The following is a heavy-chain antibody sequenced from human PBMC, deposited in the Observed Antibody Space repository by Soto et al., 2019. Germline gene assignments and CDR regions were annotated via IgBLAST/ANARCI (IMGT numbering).Heavy chain of an antibody. J-gene: IGHJ4*02. CDR1: GFTFDDYA. CDR2: ISWNSGSI. CDR3: AKETTVTWYYFDY. D-gene: IGHD4-17*01. Sequence: ESGGGLVQPGRSLRLSCAASGFTFDDYAMHWVRQAPGKGLEWVSGISWNSGSIGYADSVKGRFTISRDNAKNSLYLQMNSLRAEDTALYYCAKETTVTWYYFDYWGQGTLVTVSS. V-gene: IGHV3-9*01.